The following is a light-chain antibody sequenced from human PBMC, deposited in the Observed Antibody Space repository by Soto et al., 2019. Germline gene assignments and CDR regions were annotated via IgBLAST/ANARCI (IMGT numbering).Light chain of an antibody. CDR1: QSVSSSF. Sequence: EIVLRQSPGTLSLSPGERATLSCRASQSVSSSFLAWYQQKPGQAPRLVIYGASSRATGIPDRFSGSGSGTEFTLTISRLEPEDFAVYYCQQYGDPLTFGGGTKVEIK. J-gene: IGKJ4*01. CDR3: QQYGDPLT. V-gene: IGKV3-20*01. CDR2: GAS.